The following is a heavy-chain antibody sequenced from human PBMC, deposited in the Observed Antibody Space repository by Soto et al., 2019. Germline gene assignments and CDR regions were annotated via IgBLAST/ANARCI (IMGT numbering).Heavy chain of an antibody. J-gene: IGHJ6*02. V-gene: IGHV3-7*01. CDR3: ARGWGYFDSSGFPYLYAMDV. CDR1: SRFY. D-gene: IGHD3-22*01. CDR2: IKEDGSEK. Sequence: SRFYWGWIRQTPGKGLEWVANIKEDGSEKYYVDSVEGRFTISRDNAKNSLYLQMTSLRAEDTALYYCARGWGYFDSSGFPYLYAMDVWGQGTTVTVSS.